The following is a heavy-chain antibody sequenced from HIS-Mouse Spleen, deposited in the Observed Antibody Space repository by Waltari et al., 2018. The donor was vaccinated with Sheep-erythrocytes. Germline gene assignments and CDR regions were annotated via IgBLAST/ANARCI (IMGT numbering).Heavy chain of an antibody. CDR1: GFTFSSHR. D-gene: IGHD1-26*01. J-gene: IGHJ4*02. Sequence: EVQLVESGGGLVRPGGSLRLSCAASGFTFSSHRMNWVRQAPGKGLEWVSSISSSSSYIYYADSVKGRFTISRDNAKNSLYLQMNSLRAEDTAVYYCARVASGATFDYWGQGTLVTVSS. CDR3: ARVASGATFDY. V-gene: IGHV3-21*01. CDR2: ISSSSSYI.